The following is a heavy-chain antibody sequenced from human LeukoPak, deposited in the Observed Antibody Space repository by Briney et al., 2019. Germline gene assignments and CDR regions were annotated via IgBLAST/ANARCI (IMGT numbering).Heavy chain of an antibody. CDR1: GFTFSTYS. D-gene: IGHD6-19*01. CDR2: ISSSSSYI. V-gene: IGHV3-21*01. CDR3: ARDVYNSGWDAFDI. Sequence: GGSLRLSCAASGFTFSTYSMNWVRQAPGKGLEWVSSISSSSSYIFYADSVKGRFTISRDNAKNSLYLQMNSLRAADTAVYYCARDVYNSGWDAFDIWGQGTMVTVSS. J-gene: IGHJ3*02.